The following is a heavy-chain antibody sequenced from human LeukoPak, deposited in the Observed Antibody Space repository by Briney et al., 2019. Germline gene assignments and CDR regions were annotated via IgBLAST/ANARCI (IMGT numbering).Heavy chain of an antibody. D-gene: IGHD3-3*01. Sequence: GGSLRLSCAASGFTFSTSAMNWVRQAPGRGLEWVSSISPTGGAIFYADSLRGRFTISRDNAKNSLYLQMNSLRAEDTALYFCASGVRERGFDYWGQGTLVTVSS. CDR2: ISPTGGAI. CDR3: ASGVRERGFDY. J-gene: IGHJ4*02. V-gene: IGHV3-21*01. CDR1: GFTFSTSA.